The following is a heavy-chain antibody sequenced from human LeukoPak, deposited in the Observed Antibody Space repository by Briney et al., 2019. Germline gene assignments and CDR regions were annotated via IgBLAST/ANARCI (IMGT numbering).Heavy chain of an antibody. Sequence: PGXXLRLSCAASGFTFSSYWMHWVRHAPGKGLVWVSRINSDGSSTIYADSVKGRFTISRDNAKNTLYLRMNSLRAEDTAVYYCARAGATYYDFWSGLDYWGQGTLVTVSS. J-gene: IGHJ4*02. V-gene: IGHV3-74*01. CDR3: ARAGATYYDFWSGLDY. D-gene: IGHD3-3*01. CDR2: INSDGSST. CDR1: GFTFSSYW.